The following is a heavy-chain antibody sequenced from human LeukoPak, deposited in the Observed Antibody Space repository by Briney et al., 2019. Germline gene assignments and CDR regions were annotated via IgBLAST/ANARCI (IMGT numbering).Heavy chain of an antibody. Sequence: GASVKVSCKASGYTFTSYDINWVRQAPGQGLEWMGWMNPNSGNTGYAQKFQGRVAMTRNTSISTAYMELSSLRAEDTAVYYCAKSHDSSPWGLNDFDYWGQGTLVTVSS. CDR1: GYTFTSYD. V-gene: IGHV1-8*01. CDR3: AKSHDSSPWGLNDFDY. CDR2: MNPNSGNT. D-gene: IGHD3-22*01. J-gene: IGHJ4*02.